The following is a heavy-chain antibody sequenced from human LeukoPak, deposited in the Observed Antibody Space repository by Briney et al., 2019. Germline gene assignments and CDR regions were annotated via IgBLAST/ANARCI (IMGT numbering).Heavy chain of an antibody. CDR1: GFTFSDYY. D-gene: IGHD3-10*01. CDR2: ISSSGSTI. J-gene: IGHJ4*02. Sequence: GGSLRLSCAASGFTFSDYYMSWIRQAPGKGLEWVSYISSSGSTIYYADSVKGRFTISRDNAKNSLYLQMNSLRVEDTAVYYCASVLWFGGIFFDYWGQGTLVTVSS. CDR3: ASVLWFGGIFFDY. V-gene: IGHV3-11*01.